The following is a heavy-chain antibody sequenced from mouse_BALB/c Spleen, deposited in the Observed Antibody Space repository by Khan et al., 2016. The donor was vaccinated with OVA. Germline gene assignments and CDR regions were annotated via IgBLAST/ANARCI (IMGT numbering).Heavy chain of an antibody. CDR2: INSNGGIT. Sequence: DVMLVESGGGLVQPGGSLKLSCAASGFTFSSYGMSWVRQTPDKRLESVATINSNGGITYYPDSVKGRFTISRDNAKNTLYLQMSSLKSEDTAMYYCARGLGAFDYWGQGTLVTVSA. CDR1: GFTFSSYG. D-gene: IGHD3-3*01. V-gene: IGHV5-6-3*01. J-gene: IGHJ3*01. CDR3: ARGLGAFDY.